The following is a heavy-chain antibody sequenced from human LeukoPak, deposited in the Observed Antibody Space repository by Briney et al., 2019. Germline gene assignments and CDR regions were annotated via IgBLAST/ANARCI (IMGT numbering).Heavy chain of an antibody. V-gene: IGHV4-39*07. Sequence: SETLSLTCTVSDGSISSSNYSWGWIRQPPGGGLEWIGSFFHTGSTYYNPSLKSRVTISVDTSKNQFSLKLSSVTAADTAVYYCARDLGIAAAGDNWFDPWGQGTLVTVSS. CDR1: DGSISSSNYS. CDR2: FFHTGST. D-gene: IGHD6-13*01. CDR3: ARDLGIAAAGDNWFDP. J-gene: IGHJ5*02.